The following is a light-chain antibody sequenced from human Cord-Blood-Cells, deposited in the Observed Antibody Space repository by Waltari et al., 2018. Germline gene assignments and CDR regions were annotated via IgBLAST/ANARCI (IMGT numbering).Light chain of an antibody. CDR2: EAT. Sequence: ELTLAPSPASLSAHEGGTGNMSCKASQDIDADMNWYQQKPGEAAIFIIQEATTRVPGISPRFSGSGYGTDFTLTINNIESEDAAYYFCLQHDNFPVTFGPGTKVDIK. CDR3: LQHDNFPVT. CDR1: QDIDAD. J-gene: IGKJ3*01. V-gene: IGKV5-2*01.